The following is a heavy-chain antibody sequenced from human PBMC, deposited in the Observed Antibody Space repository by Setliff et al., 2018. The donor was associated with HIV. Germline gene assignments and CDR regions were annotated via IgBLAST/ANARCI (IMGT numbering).Heavy chain of an antibody. J-gene: IGHJ4*02. CDR3: AHRRKPQRADWFPDN. CDR2: ILASDER. Sequence: SGPTLVKPPAPVTRTWREGGISLADVRRSVRWIRQPPGKTLEWLGHILASDERSYRTTLKSRLTITKDTSKNQVVLTITNMDPVDTATYYCAHRRKPQRADWFPDNWGQGTLVTVSS. V-gene: IGHV2-26*01. D-gene: IGHD3-10*01. CDR1: GISLADVRRS.